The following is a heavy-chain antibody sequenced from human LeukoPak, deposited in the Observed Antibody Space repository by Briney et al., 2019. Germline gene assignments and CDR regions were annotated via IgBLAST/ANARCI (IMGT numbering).Heavy chain of an antibody. CDR1: GFTFSNYN. D-gene: IGHD3-22*01. J-gene: IGHJ4*02. V-gene: IGHV3-21*04. CDR2: ITSSGTYI. CDR3: AKASAMIVVVSKHFDY. Sequence: PGGSLRLSCAASGFTFSNYNMNWVRQAPGKAMEWVSSITSSGTYIFYADSVKGRFTISRDNSKNTLYLQMNSLRAEDTAVYYCAKASAMIVVVSKHFDYWGQGTLVTVSS.